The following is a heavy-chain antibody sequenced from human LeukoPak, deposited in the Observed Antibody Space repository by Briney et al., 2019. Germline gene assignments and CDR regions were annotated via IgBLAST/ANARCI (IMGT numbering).Heavy chain of an antibody. Sequence: GASVKVSCKASGGTFSSYAISWVRQAPGQGLEWMGRIIPILGIANYAQKFQGRVTITADKSTSTAYMELSSLRSEDTAVYYCARDSGNPRAFDIWGQGTMVTASS. CDR2: IIPILGIA. CDR1: GGTFSSYA. J-gene: IGHJ3*02. V-gene: IGHV1-69*04. D-gene: IGHD1-14*01. CDR3: ARDSGNPRAFDI.